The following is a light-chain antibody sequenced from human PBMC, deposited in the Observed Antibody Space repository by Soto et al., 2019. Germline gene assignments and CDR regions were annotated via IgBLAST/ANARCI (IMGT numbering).Light chain of an antibody. V-gene: IGKV3-11*01. CDR3: QQRSNWPPYT. CDR2: DAS. J-gene: IGKJ2*01. CDR1: QRVSSY. Sequence: PGERATLSCRASQRVSSYLAWYQQKPGQAPRLLIYDASNRATGIPARFSGSGSVTDFTLTISSLEPEDFAVYYCQQRSNWPPYTFGQGTKLEIK.